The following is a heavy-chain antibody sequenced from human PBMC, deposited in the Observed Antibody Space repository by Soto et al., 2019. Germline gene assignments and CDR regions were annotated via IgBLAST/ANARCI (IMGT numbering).Heavy chain of an antibody. V-gene: IGHV3-30-3*01. CDR3: AREGMVYSSGWYHDDAFDI. CDR2: ISYDGSNK. Sequence: QVQLVESGGGVVQPGRSLRLSCAASGFTFSSYAMHWVRQAPGKGLEWVAVISYDGSNKYYADSVKGRFTISRDNSKNTLYLQMNSLRAEDTAVYYCAREGMVYSSGWYHDDAFDIWGQGTMVTVSS. CDR1: GFTFSSYA. J-gene: IGHJ3*02. D-gene: IGHD6-19*01.